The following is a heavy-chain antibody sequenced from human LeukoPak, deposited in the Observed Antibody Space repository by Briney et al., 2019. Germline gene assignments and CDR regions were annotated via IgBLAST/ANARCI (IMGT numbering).Heavy chain of an antibody. J-gene: IGHJ6*04. CDR3: ASFGYSGYDWHYYYGMDV. CDR2: ISNSSTYI. Sequence: GPLRLPCVASGFTFPSYSMNWVREAPGKGVEWVSSISNSSTYIYYADSVRGRFTLSRDNAKNSLYLQMNCLRAEDTAVYYCASFGYSGYDWHYYYGMDVWGKGTTVTVSS. CDR1: GFTFPSYS. D-gene: IGHD5-12*01. V-gene: IGHV3-21*01.